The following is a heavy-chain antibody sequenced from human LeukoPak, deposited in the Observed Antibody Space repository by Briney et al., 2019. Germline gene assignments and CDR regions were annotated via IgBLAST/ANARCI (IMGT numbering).Heavy chain of an antibody. Sequence: PSETLSLTCTVSGVSISSGDYYWGWIRQPPGKGLEWIGYIYYSGSTYYNPALKSRVTISVDTSKNQFSLKLSSVTAADTGVYYCARSTYCSGGSCYLPFDYWGQGTLVTVSS. D-gene: IGHD2-15*01. V-gene: IGHV4-30-4*01. CDR2: IYYSGST. CDR1: GVSISSGDYY. J-gene: IGHJ4*02. CDR3: ARSTYCSGGSCYLPFDY.